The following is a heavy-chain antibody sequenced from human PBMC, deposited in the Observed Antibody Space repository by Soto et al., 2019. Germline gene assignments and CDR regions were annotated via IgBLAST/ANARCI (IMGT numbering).Heavy chain of an antibody. Sequence: GGSLRLSCAASGFTFSNAWMNWVRQAPGKGLEWVGRIKSKTDGGTTDYAAPVKGRFTISRDDSKNTLYLQMNSLKTEDTAVYYCTTIRFGELGNFDYWGQGTLVTVSS. CDR1: GFTFSNAW. CDR3: TTIRFGELGNFDY. CDR2: IKSKTDGGTT. J-gene: IGHJ4*02. V-gene: IGHV3-15*07. D-gene: IGHD3-10*01.